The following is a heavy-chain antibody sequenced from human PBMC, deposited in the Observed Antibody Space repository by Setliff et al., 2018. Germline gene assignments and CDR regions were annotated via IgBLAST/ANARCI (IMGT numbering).Heavy chain of an antibody. CDR2: THIDGITV. CDR1: GFSFSRYE. Sequence: GESLTLSCAASGFSFSRYEMIWVRQAPGKGLEWVSKTHIDGITVYSDSVKGRSIIYRDNARNSLHLQMNSLRAEDTAIYFCARRLPYYGMDVWGQGTTVTVSS. J-gene: IGHJ6*02. V-gene: IGHV3-48*03. D-gene: IGHD2-15*01. CDR3: ARRLPYYGMDV.